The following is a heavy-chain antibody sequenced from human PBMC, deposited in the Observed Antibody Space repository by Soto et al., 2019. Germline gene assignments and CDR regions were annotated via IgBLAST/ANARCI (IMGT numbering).Heavy chain of an antibody. V-gene: IGHV3-21*01. CDR3: ARAYSGSYYSTH. CDR2: ISSSSSYI. D-gene: IGHD1-26*01. J-gene: IGHJ4*02. Sequence: GGSLRLSCAASGFTFSSYTMNWVRQAPGKGLEWVSSISSSSSYIYYADSVKGRFTISRDNAKNSLYLQMNSLRAEDTAVYYCARAYSGSYYSTHWGQGTLVTV. CDR1: GFTFSSYT.